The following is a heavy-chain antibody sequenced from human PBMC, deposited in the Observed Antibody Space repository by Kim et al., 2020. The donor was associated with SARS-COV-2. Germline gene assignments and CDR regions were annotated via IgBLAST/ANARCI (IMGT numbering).Heavy chain of an antibody. CDR3: AKEPYYYDSSGYYESPDY. D-gene: IGHD3-22*01. J-gene: IGHJ4*02. CDR1: GFTFSSYA. V-gene: IGHV3-23*01. Sequence: GGSLRLSCAASGFTFSSYAMSWVRQAPGKGLEWVSAISGSGGSTYYADSVKGRFTISRDNSKNTLYLQMNSLRAEDTAVYYCAKEPYYYDSSGYYESPDYWGQGTLVTVSS. CDR2: ISGSGGST.